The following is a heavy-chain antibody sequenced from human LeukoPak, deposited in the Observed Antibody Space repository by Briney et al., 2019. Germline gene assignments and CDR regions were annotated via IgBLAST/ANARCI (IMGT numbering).Heavy chain of an antibody. Sequence: PGGSLRLSCAASGFTFDDYAMHWVRQAPGKGLEWVSGISWNSGSMDYADSVKGRFTISRDNAKNSLYLQMNSLRAEDTAVYYCARDRSLLRYFDWSPHDYWGQGTLVTVSS. D-gene: IGHD3-9*01. CDR2: ISWNSGSM. CDR3: ARDRSLLRYFDWSPHDY. V-gene: IGHV3-9*01. CDR1: GFTFDDYA. J-gene: IGHJ4*02.